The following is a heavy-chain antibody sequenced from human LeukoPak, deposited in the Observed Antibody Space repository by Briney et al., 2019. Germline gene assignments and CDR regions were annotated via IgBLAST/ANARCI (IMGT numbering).Heavy chain of an antibody. D-gene: IGHD1/OR15-1a*01. CDR3: TRDPRNKGFDP. Sequence: PGGSLRLSCAASGFTFSSYWMSWVRQAPGKGLEWVANIKQDGSEKYYVDSVKGRFTISRDNAKNTLYLEMNSLRAEDTAVYYCTRDPRNKGFDPWGQGTLVTVSS. V-gene: IGHV3-7*01. CDR1: GFTFSSYW. J-gene: IGHJ5*02. CDR2: IKQDGSEK.